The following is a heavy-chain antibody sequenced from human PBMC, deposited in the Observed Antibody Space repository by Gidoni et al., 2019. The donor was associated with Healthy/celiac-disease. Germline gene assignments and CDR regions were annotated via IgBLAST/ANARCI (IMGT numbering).Heavy chain of an antibody. V-gene: IGHV4-38-2*02. CDR2: IYHSGST. J-gene: IGHJ6*02. D-gene: IGHD3-22*01. Sequence: QVQLQESGPGLVKPSETLSLTCAVSGYSIISGYYWGWNRQPPGKGLEWIGSIYHSGSTYYTPSLKSRVTISVDTSKNQFSLKLSSVTAADTAVYYCARDPGRYYDSSGYYHLISYYYYYGMDVWGQGTTVTVSS. CDR1: GYSIISGYY. CDR3: ARDPGRYYDSSGYYHLISYYYYYGMDV.